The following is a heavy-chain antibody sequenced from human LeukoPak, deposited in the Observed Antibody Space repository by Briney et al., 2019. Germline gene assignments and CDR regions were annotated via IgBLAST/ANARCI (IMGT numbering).Heavy chain of an antibody. J-gene: IGHJ4*02. Sequence: PSETLSLTCTVSGDSISRGDYYWSWIRPSPGKGLEWIGYIYYSGNTYYNPSLNSRITISVDTSKNQFSLKLSSVTAADTAVYYCARAVSEGGSAVFHGFDYWGQGTLVTVSS. CDR3: ARAVSEGGSAVFHGFDY. CDR1: GDSISRGDYY. V-gene: IGHV4-30-4*01. CDR2: IYYSGNT. D-gene: IGHD3-10*01.